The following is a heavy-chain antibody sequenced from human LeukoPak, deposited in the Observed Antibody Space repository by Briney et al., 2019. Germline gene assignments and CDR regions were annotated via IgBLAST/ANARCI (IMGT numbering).Heavy chain of an antibody. Sequence: GASVTVSCKVSGYTLTELSMHWVRQAPGKGLEWMGGFDPEDGETIYAQKFQGRVTMTEDTSTDTAYMELSSLRSEDTAVYYCATAPRVVGYYYGMDVWGQGTTVTVSS. CDR1: GYTLTELS. V-gene: IGHV1-24*01. CDR2: FDPEDGET. D-gene: IGHD2-15*01. J-gene: IGHJ6*02. CDR3: ATAPRVVGYYYGMDV.